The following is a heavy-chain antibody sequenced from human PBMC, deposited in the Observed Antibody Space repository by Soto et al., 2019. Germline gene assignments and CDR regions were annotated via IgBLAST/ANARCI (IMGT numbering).Heavy chain of an antibody. D-gene: IGHD3-10*01. V-gene: IGHV4-4*02. CDR1: GASIRSSNW. CDR3: ARASYYGSGRYYYYYYGMDV. Sequence: SEPLSLTCAISGASIRSSNWWSRVRQPPGKGLEWIGEIYHSGSTNYNPSLKSRVTISVDKSKNQFSLKLSSVTAADTAVYYCARASYYGSGRYYYYYYGMDVWGQGTTVT. J-gene: IGHJ6*02. CDR2: IYHSGST.